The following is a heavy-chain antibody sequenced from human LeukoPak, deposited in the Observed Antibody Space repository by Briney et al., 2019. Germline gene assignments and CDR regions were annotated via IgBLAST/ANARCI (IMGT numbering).Heavy chain of an antibody. CDR1: GGSVMVYY. D-gene: IGHD5-18*01. CDR2: INHSGST. Sequence: PSETLSLTCAVDGGSVMVYYWSGIGKPPGKGLEWIGEINHSGSTNYNPSLKSRVTISVDTSKNQFSLTMSSVTAADTAVYYCARGTGLPGGYWGQGTLVTVSS. CDR3: ARGTGLPGGY. J-gene: IGHJ4*02. V-gene: IGHV4-34*01.